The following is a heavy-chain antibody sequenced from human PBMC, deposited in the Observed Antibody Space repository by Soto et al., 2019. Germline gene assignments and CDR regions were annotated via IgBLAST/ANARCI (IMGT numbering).Heavy chain of an antibody. Sequence: SETLSLTCAVSGGSMYSYYWTWIRQPPGKGLEWIGYIYHSGSTNYNPSLRSRVTISADTSKNQFSLKLTTVTAADTAVYYCSRGYRGIIAVAGFDYWGQGTLVTVSS. J-gene: IGHJ4*02. D-gene: IGHD6-19*01. CDR1: GGSMYSYY. CDR2: IYHSGST. CDR3: SRGYRGIIAVAGFDY. V-gene: IGHV4-59*01.